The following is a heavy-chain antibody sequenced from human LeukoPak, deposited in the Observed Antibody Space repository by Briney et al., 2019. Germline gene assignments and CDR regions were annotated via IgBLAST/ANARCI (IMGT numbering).Heavy chain of an antibody. V-gene: IGHV3-21*01. CDR2: ISSSSSYI. Sequence: PGGSLRLSCAASGFTFSSYSMNWVRQAPGKGLEGVSSISSSSSYIYYADSVKGRFTISRDSAKNSMYLQMNRLRAEDTAVYYCARVSDYGSGSYSAHYWGQGTLVTVSS. CDR1: GFTFSSYS. J-gene: IGHJ4*02. CDR3: ARVSDYGSGSYSAHY. D-gene: IGHD3-10*01.